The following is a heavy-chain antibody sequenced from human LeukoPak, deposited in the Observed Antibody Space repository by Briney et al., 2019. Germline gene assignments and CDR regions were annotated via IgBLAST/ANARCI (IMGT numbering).Heavy chain of an antibody. Sequence: SETLSLTCAVYGGSFSGYYWSWIRQPPGKGLEWIGEINRSGSTNYNPSLKSRVTISVDTSKNQFSLKLSSVTAADTAVYYCAREISWLLWFGEKQVYFDYWGQGTLVTVSS. CDR3: AREISWLLWFGEKQVYFDY. D-gene: IGHD3-10*01. V-gene: IGHV4-34*01. CDR1: GGSFSGYY. CDR2: INRSGST. J-gene: IGHJ4*02.